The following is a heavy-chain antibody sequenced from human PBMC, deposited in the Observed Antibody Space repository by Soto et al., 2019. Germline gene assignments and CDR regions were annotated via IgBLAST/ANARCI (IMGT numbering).Heavy chain of an antibody. V-gene: IGHV3-33*01. J-gene: IGHJ6*02. CDR1: GFSFKNFA. Sequence: PGGSLRLSCAASGFSFKNFALNWVRQAPGKGLEWVSIIWFDGSNKYYADSVKGRFTISRDNSKNTLYLQMNSLRAEDTAVYYCARGVYYDNSSHLYGMDVWGQGTTVTVSS. CDR3: ARGVYYDNSSHLYGMDV. CDR2: IWFDGSNK. D-gene: IGHD3-22*01.